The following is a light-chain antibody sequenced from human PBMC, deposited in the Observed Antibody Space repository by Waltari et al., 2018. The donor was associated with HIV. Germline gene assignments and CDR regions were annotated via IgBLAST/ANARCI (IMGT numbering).Light chain of an antibody. CDR2: GAS. V-gene: IGKV3-15*01. CDR1: QTINNN. CDR3: QQYNNWPQT. Sequence: EKVMTQSPATLSVSPGERATLYCRASQTINNNLAWYQQKPGQAPQLLIYGASTRAAGVPARFSGSGSGTEFTLTITSLQSEDLAIYYCQQYNNWPQTFGQGTKVEIK. J-gene: IGKJ2*01.